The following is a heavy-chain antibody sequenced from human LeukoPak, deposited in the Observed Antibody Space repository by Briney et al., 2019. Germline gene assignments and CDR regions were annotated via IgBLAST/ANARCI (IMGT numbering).Heavy chain of an antibody. CDR1: GGTFSSYA. D-gene: IGHD2-15*01. J-gene: IGHJ4*02. Sequence: SVTVTLKCTGGTFSSYAISWLRQPPGQGLEWMGRITPILGIANYAQKFQGRVTITADKSTSTAYMELSSLRSEDTAVYYCASSTPAVTAFDYWGQGTLVTVS. CDR3: ASSTPAVTAFDY. CDR2: ITPILGIA. V-gene: IGHV1-69*04.